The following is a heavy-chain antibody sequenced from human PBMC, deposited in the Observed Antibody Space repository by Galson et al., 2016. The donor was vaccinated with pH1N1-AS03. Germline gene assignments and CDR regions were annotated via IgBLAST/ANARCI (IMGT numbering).Heavy chain of an antibody. CDR2: TNREGSYT. J-gene: IGHJ4*02. D-gene: IGHD5-24*01. CDR1: GFTLSNYW. Sequence: SLRLSCAASGFTLSNYWMHWVRHAPGKGLLGVSRTNREGSYTNCEVSVWVRFTISRVNARNSRYLQRDSLRTEDTAVYYCARDRDGSDYFDSWGQGTLVTVSS. V-gene: IGHV3-74*01. CDR3: ARDRDGSDYFDS.